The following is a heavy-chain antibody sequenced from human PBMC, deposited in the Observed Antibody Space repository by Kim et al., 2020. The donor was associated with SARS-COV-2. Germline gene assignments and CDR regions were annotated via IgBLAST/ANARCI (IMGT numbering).Heavy chain of an antibody. J-gene: IGHJ4*02. CDR3: ARHVGDNKWYFDS. Sequence: HNPSLKSGVAPSVDTSKNHFALQLGFVTAADTAVYYCARHVGDNKWYFDSWGQGTLVTVSS. V-gene: IGHV4-39*01. D-gene: IGHD3-16*01.